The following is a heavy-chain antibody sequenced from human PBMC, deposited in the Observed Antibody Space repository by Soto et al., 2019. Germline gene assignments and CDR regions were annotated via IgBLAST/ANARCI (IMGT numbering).Heavy chain of an antibody. CDR2: IYYSGST. D-gene: IGHD4-4*01. V-gene: IGHV4-31*03. CDR3: ARGLSYSNSDDY. J-gene: IGHJ4*02. Sequence: PSETLSLTCTVSGGSISSGGYYWSWIRQHPGKGLEWIGYIYYSGSTYYNPSLKSRVTISVDTSKNQFSLKLSSVTAADTAVYYCARGLSYSNSDDYWGQGTLVTVSS. CDR1: GGSISSGGYY.